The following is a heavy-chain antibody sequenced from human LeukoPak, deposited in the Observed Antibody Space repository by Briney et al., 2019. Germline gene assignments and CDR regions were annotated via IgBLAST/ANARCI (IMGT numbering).Heavy chain of an antibody. J-gene: IGHJ4*02. CDR1: GHTFTGYY. CDR3: ARDPDYGSGSYHFYYFDH. V-gene: IGHV1-2*02. Sequence: ASVKVSCKASGHTFTGYYMHWVRQAPGQGLEWMGWIKPNGGGANFAQKFQGRVTMTRDTSISTAYMELSRLRSDDTAVYYCARDPDYGSGSYHFYYFDHWGQGTLVTVSS. CDR2: IKPNGGGA. D-gene: IGHD3-10*01.